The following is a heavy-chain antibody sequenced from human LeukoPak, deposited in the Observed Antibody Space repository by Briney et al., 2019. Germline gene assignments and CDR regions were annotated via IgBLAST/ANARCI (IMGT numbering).Heavy chain of an antibody. CDR1: GGSISSSY. V-gene: IGHV4-59*08. Sequence: PSDTLSLTCTVSGGSISSSYWSWIRQSPGKGLEWIGYFYDTVSTKSDASLKRRVSISTDTSKDQLSLKLNSVTAADTAVYYCARHGAFITRGFCSSSNCYVDGLQTWGQGIMVSVSS. D-gene: IGHD2-2*01. J-gene: IGHJ3*01. CDR2: FYDTVST. CDR3: ARHGAFITRGFCSSSNCYVDGLQT.